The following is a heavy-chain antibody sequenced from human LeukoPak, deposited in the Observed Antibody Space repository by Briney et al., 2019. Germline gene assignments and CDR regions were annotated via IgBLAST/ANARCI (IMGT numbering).Heavy chain of an antibody. Sequence: SETLSLTCTVSGDSISSYYWSWVRQPPGKGLEWIGHIYSSGSTNYNPSLKSRVTISVDTSKNQFSLRLSSLTAADTAVYYCARDRLSLGAFDIWGQGTMVTVSS. CDR3: ARDRLSLGAFDI. CDR2: IYSSGST. CDR1: GDSISSYY. D-gene: IGHD7-27*01. V-gene: IGHV4-59*12. J-gene: IGHJ3*02.